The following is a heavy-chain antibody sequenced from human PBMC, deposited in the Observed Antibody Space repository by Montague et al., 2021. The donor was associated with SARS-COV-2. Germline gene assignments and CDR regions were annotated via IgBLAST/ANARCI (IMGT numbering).Heavy chain of an antibody. CDR2: ISSSGSTI. D-gene: IGHD3-3*01. V-gene: IGHV3-48*03. CDR1: GFTFSSYE. J-gene: IGHJ4*02. Sequence: SLRLSCAASGFTFSSYEMNWVRQAPGKGLEWVSYISSSGSTIYYADSXKGRFTISRDNAKNSLYLQMNSLRAEDTAVYYCARRASYYDFWSGSMEYFDYWGQGTLVTVSS. CDR3: ARRASYYDFWSGSMEYFDY.